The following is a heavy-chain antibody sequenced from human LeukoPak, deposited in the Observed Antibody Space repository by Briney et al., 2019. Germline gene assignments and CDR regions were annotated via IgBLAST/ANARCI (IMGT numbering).Heavy chain of an antibody. CDR2: IYHSGST. CDR3: ARVELLWFGELLGPYYFDY. V-gene: IGHV4-38-2*02. D-gene: IGHD3-10*01. CDR1: GYSISSGYY. J-gene: IGHJ4*02. Sequence: SETLSLTCSVSGYSISSGYYWGWIRQPPGKGLEWIGSIYHSGSTNYNPSLKSRVTISVDTSKNQFSLKLSSVTAADTAVYYCARVELLWFGELLGPYYFDYWGQGTLVTVSS.